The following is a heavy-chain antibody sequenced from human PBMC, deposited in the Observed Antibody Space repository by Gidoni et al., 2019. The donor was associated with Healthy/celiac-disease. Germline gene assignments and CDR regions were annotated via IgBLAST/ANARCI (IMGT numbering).Heavy chain of an antibody. CDR2: IWYDGSNK. D-gene: IGHD6-19*01. Sequence: QVQLVESGGGVVQPGRSLRLSCAASGFTFSSYGMHWGRQAPGKGLEWVAVIWYDGSNKYYADSVKGRFTISRDNSKNTLYLQMNSLRAEDTAVYYCARDIAVAGIGIPDAFDIWGQGTMVTVSS. V-gene: IGHV3-33*01. CDR3: ARDIAVAGIGIPDAFDI. J-gene: IGHJ3*02. CDR1: GFTFSSYG.